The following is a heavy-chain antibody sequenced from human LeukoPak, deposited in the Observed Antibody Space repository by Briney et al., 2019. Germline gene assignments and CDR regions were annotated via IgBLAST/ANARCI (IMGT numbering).Heavy chain of an antibody. CDR1: GFTFSSYW. Sequence: GGSLRLSCAASGFTFSSYWMHWVRQATGKGLVWVSRINSDGSSTSYADSVKGRFTISRDNAKNTLYLQMNSLRAEDTALYYCAKATGMIVVVKSSFDYWGQGTLVTVSS. D-gene: IGHD3-22*01. V-gene: IGHV3-74*01. CDR2: INSDGSST. CDR3: AKATGMIVVVKSSFDY. J-gene: IGHJ4*02.